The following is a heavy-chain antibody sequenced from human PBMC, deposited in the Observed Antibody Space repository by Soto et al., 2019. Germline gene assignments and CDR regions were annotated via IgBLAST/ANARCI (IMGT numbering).Heavy chain of an antibody. CDR2: SSAIGGST. V-gene: IGHV3-23*01. D-gene: IGHD6-19*01. Sequence: EGSLRLSCTASGFTFSSSAMSWVRQAPGKGLEWVSISSAIGGSTYHADSVKGRFSISRDNSKNTLYLQMTRLRTEDTAVYYCAKDGQWLDVHFDYWGQGALVTVS. CDR3: AKDGQWLDVHFDY. CDR1: GFTFSSSA. J-gene: IGHJ4*02.